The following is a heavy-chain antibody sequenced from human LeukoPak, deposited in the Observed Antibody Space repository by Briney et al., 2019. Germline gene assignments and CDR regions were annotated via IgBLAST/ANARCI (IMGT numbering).Heavy chain of an antibody. V-gene: IGHV3-23*01. Sequence: GESLRLSCAPSRFSLGNFVMTWVRQAPGKGLEWVATIGKNQYYADSVKGRFTISKDNSKNMMYLQMDSLGVDDTAIYYCAKILEAAIIHYYYGMDVWGQGTTVTVSS. CDR3: AKILEAAIIHYYYGMDV. CDR2: IGKNQ. CDR1: RFSLGNFV. D-gene: IGHD2-2*01. J-gene: IGHJ6*02.